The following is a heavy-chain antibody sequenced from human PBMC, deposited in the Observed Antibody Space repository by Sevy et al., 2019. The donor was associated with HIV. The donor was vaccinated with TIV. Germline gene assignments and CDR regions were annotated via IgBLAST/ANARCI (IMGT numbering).Heavy chain of an antibody. D-gene: IGHD2-2*01. CDR1: GYTFTSYD. CDR3: ARKCQLLYYYYYYGMDV. J-gene: IGHJ6*02. Sequence: ASVKVSCKASGYTFTSYDINWVRQATGQGLEWMGWMNPNSGNTGYAQKFQGRVTMTRNTSISTAYMELSSLRSEDTAVYYCARKCQLLYYYYYYGMDVWGQGTTVTVSS. CDR2: MNPNSGNT. V-gene: IGHV1-8*01.